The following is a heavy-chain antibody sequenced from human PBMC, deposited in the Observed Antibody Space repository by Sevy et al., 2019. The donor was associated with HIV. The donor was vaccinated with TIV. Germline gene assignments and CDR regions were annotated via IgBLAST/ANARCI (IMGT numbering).Heavy chain of an antibody. CDR3: AGGRYDSSGSFDAFDI. V-gene: IGHV3-23*01. Sequence: GGSLRLSCKPSGFTFITYAMNWVRQAPGKGLEWVSTIYGSGGATYYADSVKGRFTISRDNSKNTLYLQMNSLRTEDSAVYYCAGGRYDSSGSFDAFDIWGQGTIVTVSS. D-gene: IGHD3-22*01. CDR2: IYGSGGAT. J-gene: IGHJ3*02. CDR1: GFTFITYA.